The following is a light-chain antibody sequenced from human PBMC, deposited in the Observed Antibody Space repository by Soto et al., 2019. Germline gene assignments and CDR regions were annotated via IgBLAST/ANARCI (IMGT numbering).Light chain of an antibody. J-gene: IGLJ1*01. CDR1: SSNIGSNT. CDR3: AAWDDRLDVYV. V-gene: IGLV1-44*01. CDR2: STS. Sequence: QSVLTHPPSASPTPAQIVAISCSLSSSNIGSNTVTWYQQLPGTAPKLLIYSTSQRSSGVPDRFSGSKSGASASLPISGLQSEDEADYYCAAWDDRLDVYVFGTGTKVTVL.